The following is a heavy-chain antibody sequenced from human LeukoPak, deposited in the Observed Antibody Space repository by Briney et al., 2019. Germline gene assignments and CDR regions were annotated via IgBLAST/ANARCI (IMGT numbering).Heavy chain of an antibody. CDR2: INPSGGST. V-gene: IGHV1-46*01. CDR3: AREPIWESDDYGDY. D-gene: IGHD1-26*01. J-gene: IGHJ4*02. CDR1: GYTFTSYG. Sequence: ASVKVSCKASGYTFTSYGISWVRQAPGQGLEWMGIINPSGGSTSYAQKFQGRVTMTRDMSTSTVYMELSSLRSEDTAVYYCAREPIWESDDYGDYWGQGTLVTVSS.